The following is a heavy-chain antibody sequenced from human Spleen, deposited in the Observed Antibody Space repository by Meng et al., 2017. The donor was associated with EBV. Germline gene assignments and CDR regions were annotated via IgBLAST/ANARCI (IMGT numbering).Heavy chain of an antibody. CDR2: ISRSGST. Sequence: QVQLQQWGAGLLEPSELPSLTCAFYGGSFTGYYWPWIRQPPGKGLEWIGEISRSGSTNYNPSLKSRVTISLDTSKNQFSLKLSSVTAADTAVYYCARRGGVDYWGQGTLLTVSS. J-gene: IGHJ4*02. CDR3: ARRGGVDY. V-gene: IGHV4-34*01. CDR1: GGSFTGYY. D-gene: IGHD3-16*01.